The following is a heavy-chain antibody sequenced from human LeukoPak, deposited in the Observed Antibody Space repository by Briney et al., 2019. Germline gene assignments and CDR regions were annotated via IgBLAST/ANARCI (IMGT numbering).Heavy chain of an antibody. J-gene: IGHJ6*03. V-gene: IGHV4-59*01. CDR2: IYYSGST. CDR3: ARGRPERTELLRFGELSSRWYYYYYMDV. D-gene: IGHD3-10*01. Sequence: PSETQSLTCTVSGGSISSYYWSWIRQPPGKGLEWIGYIYYSGSTNYNPSLKSRVTISVDTSKNQFSLKLSSVTAADTAVYYCARGRPERTELLRFGELSSRWYYYYYMDVWGKGTTVTISS. CDR1: GGSISSYY.